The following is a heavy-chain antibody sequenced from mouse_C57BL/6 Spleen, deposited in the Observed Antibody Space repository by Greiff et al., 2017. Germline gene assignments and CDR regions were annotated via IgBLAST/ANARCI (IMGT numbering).Heavy chain of an antibody. J-gene: IGHJ2*01. CDR3: ARWSFYDGKGYSDG. CDR1: LYTFTCYW. Sequence: QVQLQQPAAEPVKPGASVQLSSKASLYTFTCYWLHWVKQRPGRGLARIGRLDPHRGGTKYTEGLKSKASRTVDKPSRPAYMQLSSLTSEDSAVYFCARWSFYDGKGYSDGWGQGSTL. V-gene: IGHV1-72*01. D-gene: IGHD2-3*01. CDR2: LDPHRGGT.